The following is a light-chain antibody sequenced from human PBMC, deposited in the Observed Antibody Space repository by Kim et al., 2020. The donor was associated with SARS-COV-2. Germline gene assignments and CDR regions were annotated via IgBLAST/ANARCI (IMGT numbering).Light chain of an antibody. CDR3: QQYNTYPWT. CDR1: QSISSW. J-gene: IGKJ1*01. V-gene: IGKV1-5*03. Sequence: ASVRYRVTIACRATQSISSWLAWYQQTPGKAPKLLIYKASILESGVPSRFSGSGSGTEFTLTISSLQPDDFTIYFCQQYNTYPWTFGQGTKVDIK. CDR2: KAS.